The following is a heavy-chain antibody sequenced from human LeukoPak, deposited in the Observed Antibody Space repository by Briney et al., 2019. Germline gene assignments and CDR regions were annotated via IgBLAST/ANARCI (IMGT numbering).Heavy chain of an antibody. CDR2: IRGSGDTA. CDR3: AKVTWESRPPDCNS. D-gene: IGHD6-6*01. V-gene: IGHV3-23*01. CDR1: GFTFSSHS. Sequence: PGGSLRLSCAASGFTFSSHSMAWVRQAPGKGLGWVSAIRGSGDTALYADSVKGRFTISRDNFKNIVYLEMNSLRAEDTATYYCAKVTWESRPPDCNSWGPGTLVTVSS. J-gene: IGHJ4*02.